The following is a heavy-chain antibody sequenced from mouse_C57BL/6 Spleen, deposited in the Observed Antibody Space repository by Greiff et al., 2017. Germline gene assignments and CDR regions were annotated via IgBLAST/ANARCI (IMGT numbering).Heavy chain of an antibody. CDR1: GFNITNTY. CDR2: IDPANGNT. J-gene: IGHJ3*01. CDR3: ASYDYDGFAY. V-gene: IGHV14-3*01. Sequence: EVMLVESVAELVRPGASVKLSCTASGFNITNTYMHWVKQRPEQGLEWIGRIDPANGNTKYAPKVQGKATITADPSSNTAYLQLSSLTSADTAIYYSASYDYDGFAYWGQGTLVTVSA. D-gene: IGHD2-4*01.